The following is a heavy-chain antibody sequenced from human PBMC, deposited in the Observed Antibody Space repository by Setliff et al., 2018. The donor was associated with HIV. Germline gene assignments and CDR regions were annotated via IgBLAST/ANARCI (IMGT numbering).Heavy chain of an antibody. CDR1: GYTFIDNY. V-gene: IGHV1-2*02. CDR2: INAYTGDT. CDR3: ARDWKHVFDI. D-gene: IGHD1-1*01. J-gene: IGHJ3*02. Sequence: GASVKVSCKTSGYTFIDNYIHWVRQAPGQGLEWMAWINAYTGDTNYAQKFQGSVTVTRDTSISTAYMELSGLRSDDTAVYYCARDWKHVFDIWGQGTMVTVSS.